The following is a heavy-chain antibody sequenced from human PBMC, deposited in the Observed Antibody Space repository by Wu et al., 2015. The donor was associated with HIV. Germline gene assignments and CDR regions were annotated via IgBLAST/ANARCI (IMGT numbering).Heavy chain of an antibody. CDR2: INCNSGDT. CDR3: VADFHYDISDFLADFDM. D-gene: IGHD3/OR15-3a*01. CDR1: AYRFIAEF. J-gene: IGHJ3*02. V-gene: IGHV1-2*02. Sequence: QVQLVQSGAEVKKPGASVKVPCEASAYRFIAEFIHWVRQAPGQGLEWMGRINCNSGDTAYAQKFQGRVTMSRDTSIRTAYMELSRLRSDDTAVYYCVADFHYDISDFLADFDMWGQGTTVTVSP.